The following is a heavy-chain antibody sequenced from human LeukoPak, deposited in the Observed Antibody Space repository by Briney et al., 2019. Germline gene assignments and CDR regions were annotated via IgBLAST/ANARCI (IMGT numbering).Heavy chain of an antibody. CDR1: GFTFSSYE. J-gene: IGHJ4*02. Sequence: GGSLRLSCAASGFTFSSYEMNWVRQAPGKGLEWVSYISSSGSTIYYVDSVKGRFTISRDISKNTVHLQLNSLRADETAVYYCARGTFVRGANPWYFDYWGQGTLVTVSS. D-gene: IGHD3-10*01. CDR3: ARGTFVRGANPWYFDY. CDR2: ISSSGSTI. V-gene: IGHV3-48*03.